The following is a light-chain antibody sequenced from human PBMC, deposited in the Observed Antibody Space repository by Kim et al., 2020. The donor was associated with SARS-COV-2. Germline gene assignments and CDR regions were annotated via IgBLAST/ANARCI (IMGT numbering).Light chain of an antibody. V-gene: IGKV3-15*01. CDR2: SAS. J-gene: IGKJ1*01. CDR3: QQYNDWPRT. Sequence: VAPGERATLSCRASHVVHTNLAGYQHKPGQAPRLLIYSASTRGTGVPVRFSGSGSGTEFTLTISSLQSEDSAIYYCQQYNDWPRTFGQGTKVDIK. CDR1: HVVHTN.